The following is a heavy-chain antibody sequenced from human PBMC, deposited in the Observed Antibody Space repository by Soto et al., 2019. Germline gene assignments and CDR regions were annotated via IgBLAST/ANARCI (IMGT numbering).Heavy chain of an antibody. CDR3: ARRLSGHFDD. J-gene: IGHJ4*02. Sequence: QVQLVESGGGLAKTGGSLRLSCRASGFTFSDYYMSWIREVPGKGLEWISYISGSSSHINSADSLKGRFTISRDNPNNSLFLQMDSLRVEDTAIYYCARRLSGHFDDWSQGTLVTVSS. D-gene: IGHD1-1*01. CDR2: ISGSSSHI. CDR1: GFTFSDYY. V-gene: IGHV3-11*05.